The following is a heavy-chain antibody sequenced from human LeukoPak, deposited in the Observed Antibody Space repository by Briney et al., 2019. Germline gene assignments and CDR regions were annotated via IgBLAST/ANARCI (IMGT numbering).Heavy chain of an antibody. CDR2: IYKSGTT. D-gene: IGHD3-10*01. J-gene: IGHJ4*02. CDR3: ARVKGTFDS. CDR1: GGSISSSSYY. Sequence: SETLSLTCTVSGGSISSSSYYWGWIRQPPGKGLEWIGSIYKSGTTYYKPSLKSRVTISVDTSKNHFSLKLRSVTAADTAVYFCARVKGTFDSWGQGTLVTVSS. V-gene: IGHV4-39*07.